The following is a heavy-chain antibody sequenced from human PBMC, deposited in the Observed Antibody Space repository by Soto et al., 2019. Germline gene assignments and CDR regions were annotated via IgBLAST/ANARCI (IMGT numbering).Heavy chain of an antibody. CDR1: GGSISSGGYY. CDR2: IYYSGST. D-gene: IGHD6-19*01. Sequence: SETLSLTCTVSGGSISSGGYYWSWIRQHPGKGLEWIGYIYYSGSTYYNPSLKSRVTISVDTSKNQFSLKLSSVTAADTAVYYCARDVYRAVAGKEGGPGAFDIWGQGTMVTVSS. V-gene: IGHV4-31*03. CDR3: ARDVYRAVAGKEGGPGAFDI. J-gene: IGHJ3*02.